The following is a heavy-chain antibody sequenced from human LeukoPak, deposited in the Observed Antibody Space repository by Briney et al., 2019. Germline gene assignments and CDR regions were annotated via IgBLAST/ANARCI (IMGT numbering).Heavy chain of an antibody. CDR1: GGSISSYY. J-gene: IGHJ4*02. Sequence: SETLSLTCTVSGGSISSYYWSWIRQPPGKGLEWIGYIYYSGSTNYNPSLKSRVTISVDTSKNQFSLKLSSVTAADTAVYYCAKSSSSRYHLGVYWGQGTLVTVSS. CDR2: IYYSGST. V-gene: IGHV4-59*01. CDR3: AKSSSSRYHLGVY. D-gene: IGHD6-13*01.